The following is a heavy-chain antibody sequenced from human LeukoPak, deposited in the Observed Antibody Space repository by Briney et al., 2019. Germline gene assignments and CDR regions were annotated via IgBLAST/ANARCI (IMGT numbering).Heavy chain of an antibody. Sequence: ESGPTLMKPTQTLTLTCTFSGFSLSTSAVAVGWFRQPPGGALGWLALIYWNDGKYYSPSLKSRLTIAKDTSKNQVVLTMTNMDPVDTATFYCARRRSPSNGDWFDPWGQGTLVTVSS. CDR2: IYWNDGK. CDR3: ARRRSPSNGDWFDP. D-gene: IGHD4-17*01. J-gene: IGHJ5*02. V-gene: IGHV2-5*01. CDR1: GFSLSTSAVA.